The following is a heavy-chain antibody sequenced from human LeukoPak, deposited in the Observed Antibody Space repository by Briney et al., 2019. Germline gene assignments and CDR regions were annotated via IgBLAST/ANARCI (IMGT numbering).Heavy chain of an antibody. CDR2: ISAYNGNT. V-gene: IGHV1-18*01. CDR1: GYTFTIYG. Sequence: ASVTVSYKASGYTFTIYGISWVRQAPGQGLEWMGWISAYNGNTKYSQKLQGRVTMTTDTSTSTAYMELRSLRSDDTAVYYCARDAGGWIQLSVHYYYYYYMDVWGKGTTVTISS. CDR3: ARDAGGWIQLSVHYYYYYYMDV. D-gene: IGHD5-18*01. J-gene: IGHJ6*03.